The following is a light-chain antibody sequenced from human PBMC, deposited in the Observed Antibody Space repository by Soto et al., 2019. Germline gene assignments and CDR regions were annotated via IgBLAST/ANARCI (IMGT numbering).Light chain of an antibody. J-gene: IGLJ2*01. CDR1: NIGSKN. CDR2: RDG. Sequence: SYELTQPLSVSVAVGQTARITCGGNNIGSKNGHWYQQKPGQAPVLVIYRDGNRPSGIPERFSGSNSGNTATLTISRAQAWDEADYYCQVWDSSTEVFGGGTKLTVL. CDR3: QVWDSSTEV. V-gene: IGLV3-9*01.